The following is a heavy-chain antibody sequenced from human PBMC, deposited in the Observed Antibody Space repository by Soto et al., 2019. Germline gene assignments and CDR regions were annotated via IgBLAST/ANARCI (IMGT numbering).Heavy chain of an antibody. D-gene: IGHD5-18*01. CDR1: GFTFISYS. CDR2: ISSSSSTI. V-gene: IGHV3-48*02. J-gene: IGHJ5*01. CDR3: AREGGYLNWVES. Sequence: PGGSLRLSCAASGFTFISYSMNWVLQAPGKGLEWVSCISSSSSTIYYADSVKGRFTISRDNAKNSLYLQMNSLRDEDTAVEYCAREGGYLNWVESWGKGTLVTVSS.